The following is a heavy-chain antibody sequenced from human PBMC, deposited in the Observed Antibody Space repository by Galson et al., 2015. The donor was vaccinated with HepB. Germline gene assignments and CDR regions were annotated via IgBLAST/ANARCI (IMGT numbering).Heavy chain of an antibody. CDR2: ISSSSTI. CDR3: ARDARTHSTVTGSGGMDV. CDR1: GFTFSSYS. V-gene: IGHV3-48*02. J-gene: IGHJ6*02. D-gene: IGHD4-11*01. Sequence: SLRLSCAASGFTFSSYSMNWVRQAPGKGLEWVSYISSSSTIYYADSVKGRFTISRDNAKNSLYLQMNSLRDEDTAVYYCARDARTHSTVTGSGGMDVWGQGTTVTVSS.